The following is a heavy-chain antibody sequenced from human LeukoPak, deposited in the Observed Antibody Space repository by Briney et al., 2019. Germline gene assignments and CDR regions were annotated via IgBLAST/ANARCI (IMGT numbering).Heavy chain of an antibody. D-gene: IGHD2-15*01. J-gene: IGHJ6*03. Sequence: SETLSLTCAVSGGSISSSNWWSWVRQPPGKGLEWIGEIYHSGSTNYNPSLKSRVTISVDKSKNQFSLKLSSVTAADTAVYYCARGYGYCSGGSCYSGYMDVWGKGTTVTVSS. V-gene: IGHV4-4*02. CDR3: ARGYGYCSGGSCYSGYMDV. CDR2: IYHSGST. CDR1: GGSISSSNW.